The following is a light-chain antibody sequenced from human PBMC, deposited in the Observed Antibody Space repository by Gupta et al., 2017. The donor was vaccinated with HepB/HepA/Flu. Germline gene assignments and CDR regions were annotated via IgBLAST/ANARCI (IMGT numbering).Light chain of an antibody. CDR1: SRDVGCYHY. CDR2: YVT. Sequence: ALTQHGSVYGSPGQSVAIPCTGTSRDVGCYHYVSLYQHHPGKAPKLIIYYVTKRPSGVPDRFSGSKSGNTASLTISGLQAEDESDYYCFSYTGSYSSVFGGGTKLTVL. J-gene: IGLJ3*02. CDR3: FSYTGSYSSV. V-gene: IGLV2-11*01.